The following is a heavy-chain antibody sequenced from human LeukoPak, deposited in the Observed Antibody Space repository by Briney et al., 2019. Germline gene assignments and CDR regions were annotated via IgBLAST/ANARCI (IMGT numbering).Heavy chain of an antibody. J-gene: IGHJ4*02. CDR2: ISASGDSI. Sequence: GGSLRLSCAASGFPFLAYAMSWVRQAPGKGPEMVAHISASGDSIYYADSVKGRFTISRDNSRTTLYLQMNTLRVEDTAVYYCAKGVYGDHSHYFDCWGQGSLVIVSS. V-gene: IGHV3-23*01. CDR1: GFPFLAYA. CDR3: AKGVYGDHSHYFDC. D-gene: IGHD4-17*01.